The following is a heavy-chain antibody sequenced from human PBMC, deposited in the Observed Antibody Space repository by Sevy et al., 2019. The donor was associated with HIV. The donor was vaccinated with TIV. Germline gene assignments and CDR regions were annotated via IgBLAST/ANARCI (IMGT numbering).Heavy chain of an antibody. CDR3: ARSSTDILTYGGFDP. CDR2: INHSGST. CDR1: GGSFSGYY. Sequence: SETLSLTCAVYGGSFSGYYWSWIRQPPGKGLEWIGEINHSGSTNYNPSLKSRVTISVDTSKNQFSLKLSSVTAADTAVYYCARSSTDILTYGGFDPWGQGTLVTVSS. V-gene: IGHV4-34*01. J-gene: IGHJ5*02. D-gene: IGHD3-9*01.